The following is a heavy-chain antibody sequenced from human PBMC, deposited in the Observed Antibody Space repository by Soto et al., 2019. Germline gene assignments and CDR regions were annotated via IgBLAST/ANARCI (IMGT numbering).Heavy chain of an antibody. CDR2: IIPIFGTA. D-gene: IGHD6-13*01. J-gene: IGHJ6*02. Sequence: QVQLVQSGAEVKKPGSSVKVSCKASGGTFSSYAISWVRQAPGQGREWMGGIIPIFGTANYAQKFQGRVTITADESTSTAYMELSSLRSEDTAVYYCARESSIAAAGTIYGMDVWGQGTTVTVSS. CDR1: GGTFSSYA. CDR3: ARESSIAAAGTIYGMDV. V-gene: IGHV1-69*01.